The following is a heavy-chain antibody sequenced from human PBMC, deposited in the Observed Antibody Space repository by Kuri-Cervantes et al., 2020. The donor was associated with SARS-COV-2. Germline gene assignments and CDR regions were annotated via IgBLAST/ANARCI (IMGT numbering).Heavy chain of an antibody. Sequence: GGSLRLSCAASGFTVNSNYMSWVRQAPGKGLEWVSVIYSSGSTNYADSVKGRFTISRDSFKNPLYLQMSSLSAEDTAVYYCAREGGDYGDYYYYGMDVWGQGTTVTVSS. V-gene: IGHV3-53*01. J-gene: IGHJ6*02. CDR2: IYSSGST. CDR1: GFTVNSNY. CDR3: AREGGDYGDYYYYGMDV. D-gene: IGHD4-17*01.